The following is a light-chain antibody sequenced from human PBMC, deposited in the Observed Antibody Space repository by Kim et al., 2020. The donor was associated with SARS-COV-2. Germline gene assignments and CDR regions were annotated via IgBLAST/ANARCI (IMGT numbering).Light chain of an antibody. J-gene: IGLJ2*01. CDR3: SSYTSSSTLMV. CDR1: SSDVGDYNY. V-gene: IGLV2-14*03. CDR2: DVS. Sequence: SITISCTGTSSDVGDYNYDSWYQQRPGKAPKLMIYDVSIRPSGVSTRFSGSRSGNTASLTISGLQAEDEADYYCSSYTSSSTLMVFGGGTQLTVL.